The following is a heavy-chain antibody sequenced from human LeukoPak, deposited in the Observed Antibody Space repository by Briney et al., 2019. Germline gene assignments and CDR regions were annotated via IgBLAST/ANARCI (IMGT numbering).Heavy chain of an antibody. D-gene: IGHD6-13*01. Sequence: PSETLSLTCTVSGVSFNSFYWSWIRQPPGKGLEWIGYIYYNRGSYYNPSLKSRVTISLDTSRNQFSLKLSSVTAADTAVYYCARGSSRPRAGAWRPYNWFDPWGQGTLVTVSS. J-gene: IGHJ5*02. CDR2: IYYNRGS. CDR3: ARGSSRPRAGAWRPYNWFDP. V-gene: IGHV4-59*12. CDR1: GVSFNSFY.